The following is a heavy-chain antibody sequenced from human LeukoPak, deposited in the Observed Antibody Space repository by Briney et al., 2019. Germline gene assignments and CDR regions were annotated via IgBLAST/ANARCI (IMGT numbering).Heavy chain of an antibody. D-gene: IGHD6-13*01. Sequence: SETLSLTCTVSGGSISSYYWSWIRQPPGKGLEWIGYIYYSGSTNYNPSLKSRVTISVDTSKNQFSLKLSSVTAADTAVYYCARLARGYSSRIDYWGQGTLVTVSS. J-gene: IGHJ4*02. CDR1: GGSISSYY. CDR3: ARLARGYSSRIDY. V-gene: IGHV4-59*08. CDR2: IYYSGST.